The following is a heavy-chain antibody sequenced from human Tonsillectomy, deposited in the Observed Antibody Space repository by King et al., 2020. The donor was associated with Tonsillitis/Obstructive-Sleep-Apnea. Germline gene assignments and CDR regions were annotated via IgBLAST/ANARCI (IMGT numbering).Heavy chain of an antibody. CDR3: ASGIAVRNAFDI. J-gene: IGHJ3*02. V-gene: IGHV1-46*01. CDR1: GHIFTSHS. D-gene: IGHD6-19*01. Sequence: HVQLVQSGAEVKPPGASVKVPCKASGHIFTSHSIHWVRQAPGQGLEWMGIINPSGGSTSYAQKFQGRVTMARDTSTSTVYMELSSLRSEDTAVYYCASGIAVRNAFDIWGQGTMVTVSS. CDR2: INPSGGST.